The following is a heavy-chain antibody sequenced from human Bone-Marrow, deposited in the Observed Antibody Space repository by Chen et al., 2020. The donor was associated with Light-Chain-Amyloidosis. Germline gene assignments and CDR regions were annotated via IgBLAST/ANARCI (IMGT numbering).Heavy chain of an antibody. V-gene: IGHV3-23*04. CDR1: GFNFSSFG. D-gene: IGHD3-10*01. CDR2: VSGSTVST. J-gene: IGHJ4*02. Sequence: EVQLVESGGGLVQPGGSLRISCATSGFNFSSFGVSWVRQAPGKGMGWVSTVSGSTVSTYYACAMKGRFIIARVNSKSTLYLQMNSLRAGDTTVYFCTRKGGYFDFWGQGSLVTVSS. CDR3: TRKGGYFDF.